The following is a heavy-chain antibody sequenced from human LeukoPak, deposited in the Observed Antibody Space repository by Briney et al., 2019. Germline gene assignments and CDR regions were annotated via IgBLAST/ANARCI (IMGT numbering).Heavy chain of an antibody. D-gene: IGHD3-22*01. CDR3: ARDDGSGYNPNWFDP. J-gene: IGHJ5*02. V-gene: IGHV7-4-1*02. CDR2: INTNTGNP. Sequence: ASVKVSCKASGYTFTSYALNWVRQAPGQGLEWMGWINTNTGNPTYAQGFTGRFVFSLDTSVSTAYLQISSLKAEDTAVYYCARDDGSGYNPNWFDPWGQGTLVTVSS. CDR1: GYTFTSYA.